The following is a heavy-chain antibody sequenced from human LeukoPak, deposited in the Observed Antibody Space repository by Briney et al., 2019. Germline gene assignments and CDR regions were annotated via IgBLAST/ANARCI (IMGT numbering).Heavy chain of an antibody. CDR3: ARGKREAAAGTRFDY. CDR2: IIPIFGTA. V-gene: IGHV1-69*01. CDR1: GGTFSSYA. D-gene: IGHD6-13*01. J-gene: IGHJ4*02. Sequence: ASGKVSCKASGGTFSSYAISWVRQAPGQGLEWMGGIIPIFGTANYAQKFQGRVTITADESTSTAYMELSSLRSEDTAVYYCARGKREAAAGTRFDYWGQGTLVTVSS.